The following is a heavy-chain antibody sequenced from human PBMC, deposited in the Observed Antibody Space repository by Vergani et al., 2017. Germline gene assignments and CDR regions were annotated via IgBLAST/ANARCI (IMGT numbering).Heavy chain of an antibody. V-gene: IGHV3-73*02. CDR2: IRTKTKNYAT. D-gene: IGHD3-9*01. CDR3: ARLERYFDWLLTPYDF. J-gene: IGHJ4*02. CDR1: GFTFSGSA. Sequence: EVQLVESGGGLVQPGGSLKLSCAASGFTFSGSAIHWVRQASGKGLEWVGRIRTKTKNYATAYAESVKGRFTVSRDDSKNTAYLQMNSLKVEDTAVYFCARLERYFDWLLTPYDFWGQGTLVTVSS.